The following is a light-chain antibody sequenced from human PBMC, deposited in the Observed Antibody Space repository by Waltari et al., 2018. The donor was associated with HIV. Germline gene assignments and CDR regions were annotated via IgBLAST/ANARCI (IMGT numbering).Light chain of an antibody. CDR1: SSDVGGYNY. Sequence: QSPLTQPASVSGSPAQSITISCTGTSSDVGGYNYVSWYQQHPGKAPKLMIYDVSNRPSGVSNRFSVSKSGNTASLTISGLQAEDEADYYCSSYTSSSTLNFGGGTKLTVL. CDR3: SSYTSSSTLN. J-gene: IGLJ2*01. V-gene: IGLV2-14*03. CDR2: DVS.